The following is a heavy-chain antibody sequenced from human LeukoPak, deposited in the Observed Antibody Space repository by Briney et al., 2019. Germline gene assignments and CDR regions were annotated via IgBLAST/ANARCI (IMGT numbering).Heavy chain of an antibody. J-gene: IGHJ4*02. CDR1: GGSISSYY. D-gene: IGHD3-9*01. Sequence: SETLSLTCTVSGGSISSYYWTWIRQPPGKGLEWIGYIYYSGNTNYNPSLKSRVTISVDTSKNQFSLKLSSVTAADTAVYYCARDEDYDILTGVYYFDYWGQGTLVTVSS. CDR3: ARDEDYDILTGVYYFDY. V-gene: IGHV4-59*12. CDR2: IYYSGNT.